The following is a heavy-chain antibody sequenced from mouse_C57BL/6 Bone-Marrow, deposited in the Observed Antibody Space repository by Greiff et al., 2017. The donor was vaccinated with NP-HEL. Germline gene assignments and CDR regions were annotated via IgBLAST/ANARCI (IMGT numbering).Heavy chain of an antibody. J-gene: IGHJ3*01. CDR2: IDPSDSYT. V-gene: IGHV1-69*01. D-gene: IGHD2-4*01. CDR1: GYTFTSYW. Sequence: QVQLKQSGAELVMPGASVKLSCKASGYTFTSYWMHWVKQRPGQGLEWIGEIDPSDSYTNYNQKFKGKSTLTVDKSSSTAYMQLSSLTSEDSAVYYCATYYDFAYWGQGTLVTVSA. CDR3: ATYYDFAY.